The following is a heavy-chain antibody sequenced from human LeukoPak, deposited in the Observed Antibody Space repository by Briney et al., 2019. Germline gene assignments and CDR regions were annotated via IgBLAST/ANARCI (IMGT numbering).Heavy chain of an antibody. CDR1: GFTFSSYG. V-gene: IGHV3-33*01. CDR2: IWYDGSNR. D-gene: IGHD1-26*01. CDR3: AREGSYYYYYGMDV. J-gene: IGHJ6*02. Sequence: GRSLRLSCAASGFTFSSYGMHWVRQAPGKGLEWVAVIWYDGSNRYYADSVKGRFTISRDNSKNTLYLQMNSLRAEDTAVYYCAREGSYYYYYGMDVWGQGTTVTVSS.